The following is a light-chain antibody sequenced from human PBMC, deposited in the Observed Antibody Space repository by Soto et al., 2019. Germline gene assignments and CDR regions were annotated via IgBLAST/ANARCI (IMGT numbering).Light chain of an antibody. Sequence: DIQLTQFPSTLSASIGDRVTITCRASQTISSSLAWYQQKPGKAPKLLIYKASNLETGVPSRFSGSGSGTEFSLTTSSLQPDDFATYYCQQYNRYSPYTFGQGTRLEIK. J-gene: IGKJ2*01. V-gene: IGKV1-5*03. CDR2: KAS. CDR1: QTISSS. CDR3: QQYNRYSPYT.